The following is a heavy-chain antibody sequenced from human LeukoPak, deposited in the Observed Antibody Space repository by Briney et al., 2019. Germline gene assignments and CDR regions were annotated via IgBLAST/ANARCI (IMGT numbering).Heavy chain of an antibody. V-gene: IGHV4-4*02. D-gene: IGHD3-22*01. Sequence: SGTLSLTCAVSGGSISSSNWWSWVRQPPGKGLEWIGEIYHSGSTNYKPSLKSRVTISVDKSKNQFSLKLSSVTAADTAVYYCARSRDYYDSSGYHNWFDPWGQGTLVTVSS. CDR3: ARSRDYYDSSGYHNWFDP. CDR1: GGSISSSNW. J-gene: IGHJ5*02. CDR2: IYHSGST.